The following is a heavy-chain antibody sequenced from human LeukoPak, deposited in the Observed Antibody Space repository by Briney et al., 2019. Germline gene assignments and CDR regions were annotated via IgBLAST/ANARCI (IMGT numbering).Heavy chain of an antibody. V-gene: IGHV3-23*01. CDR1: GFTFSSYA. CDR3: AKDRTSYDFFDY. Sequence: PGGSLRLSCTASGFTFSSYAMSWVRQAPGKGLEWVSAISGSGGSTYYADSVKGRFTISRDNSKNTLYLQMNSLRAEDTAVYYCAKDRTSYDFFDYWGQGTLVTVSS. D-gene: IGHD3-3*01. CDR2: ISGSGGST. J-gene: IGHJ4*02.